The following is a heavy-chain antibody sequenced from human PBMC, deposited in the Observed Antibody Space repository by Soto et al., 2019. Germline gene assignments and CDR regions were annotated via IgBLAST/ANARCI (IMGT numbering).Heavy chain of an antibody. V-gene: IGHV4-4*02. D-gene: IGHD1-7*01. J-gene: IGHJ4*02. CDR1: GASFTSNDW. CDR3: ASRDPGTSVDY. CDR2: IYRTGST. Sequence: QVQLQESGPGLVKPSGTLSLTCAVSGASFTSNDWWTWVRQPPGRGLEWIGGIYRTGSTNYNPSLKSRVTISLDKSENQFSLKVTSLTAADTAVYYCASRDPGTSVDYWGQGTLVTVSS.